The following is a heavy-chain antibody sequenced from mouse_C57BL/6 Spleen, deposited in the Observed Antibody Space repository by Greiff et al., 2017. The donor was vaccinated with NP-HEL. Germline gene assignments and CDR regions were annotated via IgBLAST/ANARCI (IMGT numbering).Heavy chain of an antibody. CDR3: ADGYDPFAY. J-gene: IGHJ3*01. V-gene: IGHV1-19*01. D-gene: IGHD2-2*01. Sequence: EVQLQQSGPVLVKPGASVKMSCKASGYTFTDYYMNWVKQSHGKSLEWIGVINPYNGGTSYNQKFKGKATLTVDKSSSTAYMELNSLTSEDSAVYCCADGYDPFAYWGQGTLVTVSA. CDR1: GYTFTDYY. CDR2: INPYNGGT.